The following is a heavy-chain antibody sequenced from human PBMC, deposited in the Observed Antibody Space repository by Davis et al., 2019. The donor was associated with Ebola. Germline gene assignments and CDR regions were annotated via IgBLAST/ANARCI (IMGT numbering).Heavy chain of an antibody. CDR2: IWYDGSNK. J-gene: IGHJ6*02. Sequence: GESLKISCAASGFTFSSYGMHWVRQAPGKGLEWVAVIWYDGSNKYYADSVKGRFTISRDNSKKTLYLQMNSLKTEDTAVYYCTTPFGVWAYYYYGMDVWGQGTTVTVSS. CDR3: TTPFGVWAYYYYGMDV. V-gene: IGHV3-33*01. D-gene: IGHD3-16*01. CDR1: GFTFSSYG.